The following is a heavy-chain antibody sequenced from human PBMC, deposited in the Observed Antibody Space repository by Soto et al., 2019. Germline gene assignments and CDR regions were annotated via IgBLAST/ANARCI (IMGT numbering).Heavy chain of an antibody. J-gene: IGHJ4*02. V-gene: IGHV4-39*01. CDR1: GASVSSSSNY. D-gene: IGHD6-6*01. CDR3: ARGLSSPSATGV. CDR2: VHNGGST. Sequence: QLQLQESGPGLVKPSETLSLTCTVSGASVSSSSNYWGWIRQPPGKGLEWIGSVHNGGSTYYSPSLKSRVPISADTSKNQFSLNLSSMTAADTAVYYCARGLSSPSATGVWGQGTLVTVSS.